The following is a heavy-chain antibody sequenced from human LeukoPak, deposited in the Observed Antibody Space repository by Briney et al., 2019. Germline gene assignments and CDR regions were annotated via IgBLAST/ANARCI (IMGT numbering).Heavy chain of an antibody. CDR1: GFTLSSYA. CDR2: ISSNGGST. D-gene: IGHD6-13*01. V-gene: IGHV3-64D*06. Sequence: GGSLRLSCSASGFTLSSYAMHCVRQAPGKGLEYVSAISSNGGSTYYADSVKGRFTISRDNSKNTLYLQMSSLRAEDTAVYYCVNSYSCSWYSDYFDYWGQGTQVTVSS. J-gene: IGHJ4*02. CDR3: VNSYSCSWYSDYFDY.